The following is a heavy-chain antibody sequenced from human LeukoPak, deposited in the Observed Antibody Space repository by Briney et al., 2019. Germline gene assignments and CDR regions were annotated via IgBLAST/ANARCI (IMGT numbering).Heavy chain of an antibody. CDR2: ISAYNGNT. V-gene: IGHV1-18*01. CDR3: ARDLEEYSSWRGFDY. D-gene: IGHD6-6*01. Sequence: ASVTVSCTASGYTFTSYGISWVRQAPGQGLEWMGWISAYNGNTNYAQKLQGRVTMTTDTSTSTAYMELRSLRSDDTAVYYCARDLEEYSSWRGFDYWGQGTLVTVSS. J-gene: IGHJ4*02. CDR1: GYTFTSYG.